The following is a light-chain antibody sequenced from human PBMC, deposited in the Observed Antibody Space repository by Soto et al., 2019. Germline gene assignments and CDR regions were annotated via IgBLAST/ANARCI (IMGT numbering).Light chain of an antibody. Sequence: EIVMTQSTATLSVSPGERATLSCRASQSVSSNLAWYQQKPGQAPRLLIYGASTRATGILARFSGSGFGTEFTLTIRSLQSEDFAVYYFQQYNNWPRTFGQGTKVEIK. CDR1: QSVSSN. J-gene: IGKJ1*01. CDR2: GAS. CDR3: QQYNNWPRT. V-gene: IGKV3-15*01.